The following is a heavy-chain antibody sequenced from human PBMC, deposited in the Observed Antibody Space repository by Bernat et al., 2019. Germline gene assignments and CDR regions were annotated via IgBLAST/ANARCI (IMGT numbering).Heavy chain of an antibody. CDR2: ISYDGSNK. CDR3: AKDSWGAYYYDSSGYYWGYFDY. Sequence: QVQLVESGGGVVQPGRFLRLSCAASGFTFSSYGMHWVRQAPGKGLEWVAVISYDGSNKYYADSVKGRFTISRDNSKNTLYLQMNSLRAEDTAVYYCAKDSWGAYYYDSSGYYWGYFDYWGQGTLVTVSS. CDR1: GFTFSSYG. D-gene: IGHD3-22*01. V-gene: IGHV3-30*18. J-gene: IGHJ4*02.